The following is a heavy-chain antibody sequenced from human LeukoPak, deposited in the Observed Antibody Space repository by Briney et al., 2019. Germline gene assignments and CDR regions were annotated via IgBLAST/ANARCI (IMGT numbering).Heavy chain of an antibody. CDR3: AKAPSTTHYYYYMDV. Sequence: GGSLRLXCAASGFTFSSYGMHWVRPAPGKGLEWVAFIRYDGSNKYYADSVKGRFTISRDNSKNTLYLQMNSLRAEDTAVYYCAKAPSTTHYYYYMDVWGKGTTVTVSS. CDR1: GFTFSSYG. D-gene: IGHD4-17*01. J-gene: IGHJ6*03. V-gene: IGHV3-30*02. CDR2: IRYDGSNK.